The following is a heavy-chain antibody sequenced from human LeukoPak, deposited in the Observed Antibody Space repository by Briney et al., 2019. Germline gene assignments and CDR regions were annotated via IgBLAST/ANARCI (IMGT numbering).Heavy chain of an antibody. J-gene: IGHJ1*01. CDR3: AKDHGYYDSSGYYFQH. D-gene: IGHD3-22*01. CDR2: ISGGGGST. Sequence: PGGSLRLSCAASGFTFSSYAMSWVRQAPGKGLEWVSAISGGGGSTYYADSVKGRFTISRDNSKNTLYLQMNSLRAEDTAVYYCAKDHGYYDSSGYYFQHWGQGTLVTVSS. CDR1: GFTFSSYA. V-gene: IGHV3-23*01.